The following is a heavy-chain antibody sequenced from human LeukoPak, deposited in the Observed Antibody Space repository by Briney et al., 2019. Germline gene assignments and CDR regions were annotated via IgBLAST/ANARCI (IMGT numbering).Heavy chain of an antibody. CDR3: ARSFTVTTVLDY. D-gene: IGHD4-11*01. V-gene: IGHV1-18*01. Sequence: LQGRVTMTTDTSTSTAYMELRSLRSDDTAVYYCARSFTVTTVLDYWGQGTLVTVSS. J-gene: IGHJ4*02.